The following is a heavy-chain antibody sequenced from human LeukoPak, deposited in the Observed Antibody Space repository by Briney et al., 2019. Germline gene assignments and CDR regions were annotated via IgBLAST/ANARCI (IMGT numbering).Heavy chain of an antibody. J-gene: IGHJ4*02. V-gene: IGHV3-53*01. D-gene: IGHD6-19*01. Sequence: GGSLRHSCAASGFNVRSNFMAGVRQAPGKGLEGVSGIYTGGSTYYADSVKGRFGLSRDNSDNRPFLQLNSLRVDDTAVYYCAKSRGVYASGWHPFDCWGQGTLVTVSS. CDR3: AKSRGVYASGWHPFDC. CDR2: IYTGGST. CDR1: GFNVRSNF.